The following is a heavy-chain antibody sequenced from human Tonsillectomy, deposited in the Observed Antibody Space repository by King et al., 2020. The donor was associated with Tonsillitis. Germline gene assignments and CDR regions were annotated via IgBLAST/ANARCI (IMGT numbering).Heavy chain of an antibody. Sequence: VQLVESGGGLVQPGGSLRLSCAASGFTFSSYSMNWVRQAPGKGLECGSYISISSSTIYYADSVKGRFTISRDNAKNSLYLQMNSLRAEDTAVYYCARTGRFDYWGQGTLVTVSS. V-gene: IGHV3-48*01. D-gene: IGHD1-14*01. CDR1: GFTFSSYS. CDR3: ARTGRFDY. CDR2: ISISSSTI. J-gene: IGHJ4*02.